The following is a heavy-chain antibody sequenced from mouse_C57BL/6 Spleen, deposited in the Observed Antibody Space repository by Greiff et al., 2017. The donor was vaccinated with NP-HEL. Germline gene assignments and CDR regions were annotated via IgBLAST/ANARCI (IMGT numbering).Heavy chain of an antibody. CDR3: TTFSRVTSFAY. J-gene: IGHJ3*01. CDR1: GFNFKDYC. Sequence: VQLQQSGAELVRPGASVKLSCTASGFNFKDYCMHWVKQRPEQGLEWIGWIDPENGDTEYASKFKGKATLTADTSSNTAYLQLSSLTSEDTAVYYSTTFSRVTSFAYWGQGTLVTVSA. V-gene: IGHV14-4*01. CDR2: IDPENGDT. D-gene: IGHD2-2*01.